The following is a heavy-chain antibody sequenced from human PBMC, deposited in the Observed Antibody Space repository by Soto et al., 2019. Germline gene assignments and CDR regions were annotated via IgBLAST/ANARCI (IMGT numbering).Heavy chain of an antibody. Sequence: GASVKVSCKASGYTFTGYYMHWVRQAPGRGLEWMGWINPNSGGTNYAQKFQGRVAMTRDTSISTAYMELSRLRSDDTAVYYCARVPRVYQLPSWFDPWGQGTPVTVSS. CDR3: ARVPRVYQLPSWFDP. CDR1: GYTFTGYY. D-gene: IGHD2-2*01. J-gene: IGHJ5*02. V-gene: IGHV1-2*02. CDR2: INPNSGGT.